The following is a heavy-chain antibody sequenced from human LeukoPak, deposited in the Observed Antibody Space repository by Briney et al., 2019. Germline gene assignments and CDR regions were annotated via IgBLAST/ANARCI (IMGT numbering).Heavy chain of an antibody. Sequence: ASVKVSCKASGYTFTSYGISWVRQAPGQGLEWLGWISAYNGNTNYAQKLQGRVTMTTDTSTSTAYMELRSLRSDGTAVYYRARDFGDYDFWSGFLSFDPWGQGTLVTVSS. D-gene: IGHD3-3*01. V-gene: IGHV1-18*01. CDR3: ARDFGDYDFWSGFLSFDP. CDR1: GYTFTSYG. CDR2: ISAYNGNT. J-gene: IGHJ5*02.